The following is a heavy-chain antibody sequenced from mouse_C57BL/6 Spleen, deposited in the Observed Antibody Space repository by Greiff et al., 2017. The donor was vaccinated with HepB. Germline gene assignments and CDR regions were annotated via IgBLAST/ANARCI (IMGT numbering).Heavy chain of an antibody. J-gene: IGHJ3*01. CDR2: ISSGSSTI. D-gene: IGHD1-1*01. CDR1: GFTFSDYG. V-gene: IGHV5-17*01. Sequence: EVMLVESGGGLVKPGGSLKLSCAASGFTFSDYGMHWVRQAPEKGLEWVAYISSGSSTIYYADTVKGRFTISRDNAKNTLFLQRTSLRSEDTAMYYCARGAYGSSPAWFAYWGQGTLVTVSA. CDR3: ARGAYGSSPAWFAY.